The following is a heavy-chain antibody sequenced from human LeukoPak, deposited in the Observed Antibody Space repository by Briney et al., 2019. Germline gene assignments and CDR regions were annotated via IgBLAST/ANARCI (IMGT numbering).Heavy chain of an antibody. J-gene: IGHJ4*02. Sequence: ASVKVSCKASGYTFTSYYMHRVRQAPGQGLEWMGIINPSGGSTSYAQKFQGRVTMTRDMSTSTVYMELSSLRSDDTAVYYCARRGYCSSTSCAFDYWGQGTLVTVSS. D-gene: IGHD2-2*01. CDR3: ARRGYCSSTSCAFDY. CDR2: INPSGGST. V-gene: IGHV1-46*01. CDR1: GYTFTSYY.